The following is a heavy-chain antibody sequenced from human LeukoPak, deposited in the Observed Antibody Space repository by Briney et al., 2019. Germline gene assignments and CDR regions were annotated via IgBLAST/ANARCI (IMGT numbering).Heavy chain of an antibody. J-gene: IGHJ4*02. CDR1: GGSISSSSYY. CDR2: IYYSGST. Sequence: SETLSLTCIVSGGSISSSSYYWGWIRQPPGKGLEWIGSIYYSGSTYYSPSLKSRVTISVDTSKNQFSLKLSSVTAADTAVYYCASYDILTGYYQLDYWGQGTLVTVSS. CDR3: ASYDILTGYYQLDY. V-gene: IGHV4-39*07. D-gene: IGHD3-9*01.